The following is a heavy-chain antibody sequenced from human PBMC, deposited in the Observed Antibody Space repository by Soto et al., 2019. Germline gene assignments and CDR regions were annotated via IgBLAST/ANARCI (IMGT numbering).Heavy chain of an antibody. CDR1: GFSFSNYA. D-gene: IGHD3-9*01. V-gene: IGHV3-23*01. CDR3: AKGSQYDILTAQHAFES. J-gene: IGHJ4*02. Sequence: GGSLRLSCSVSGFSFSNYAMTWVRQAPGKGLEWVSSISGGGGGTHYADSMKGRVTISRDNSKNTLHLEMKRLRADDTAVYYCAKGSQYDILTAQHAFESWGQGTLVTVSS. CDR2: ISGGGGGT.